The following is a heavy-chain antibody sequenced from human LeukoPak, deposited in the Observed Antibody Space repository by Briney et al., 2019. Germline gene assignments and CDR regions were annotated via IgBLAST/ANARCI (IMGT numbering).Heavy chain of an antibody. V-gene: IGHV4-4*07. Sequence: PSETLSLTCTVSGGSISGYYWSWIRQPAGKGLEWIGSIYYSGSTYYNPSLKSRVTISVDTSKNQFSLKLSSVTAADTAVYYCARDQMATSNWFDPWGQGTLVTVSS. CDR1: GGSISGYY. CDR3: ARDQMATSNWFDP. J-gene: IGHJ5*02. CDR2: IYYSGST. D-gene: IGHD5-24*01.